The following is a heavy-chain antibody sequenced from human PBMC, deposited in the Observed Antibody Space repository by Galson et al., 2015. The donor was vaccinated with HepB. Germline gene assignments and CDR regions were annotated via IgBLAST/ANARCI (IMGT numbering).Heavy chain of an antibody. CDR2: VSSNGGTT. V-gene: IGHV3-64*01. D-gene: IGHD7-27*01. CDR1: GFTFRSYA. Sequence: SLRLSCAASGFTFRSYAMYWVRQAPGKGLEYVSGVSSNGGTTYYANSVKGRFIISRDNSKNTLYLQMGSLRAEDMAVYYCARVTNWGLFDLWGQGTLVTVSS. CDR3: ARVTNWGLFDL. J-gene: IGHJ4*02.